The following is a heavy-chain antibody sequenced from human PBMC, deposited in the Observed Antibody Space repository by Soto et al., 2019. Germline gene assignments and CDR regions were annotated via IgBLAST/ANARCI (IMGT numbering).Heavy chain of an antibody. Sequence: QVQLQQWGAGLLKPSETLSLTCAVYGASFSGYYWSWIRHPPGKGLEWIGEINHSGSTNYNPSLKSRVTISVDTSKNQFSLKLSSVTAADSAVYYCARVSVPAARSFDYCGQGTLVTVSS. J-gene: IGHJ4*02. CDR2: INHSGST. V-gene: IGHV4-34*01. CDR3: ARVSVPAARSFDY. CDR1: GASFSGYY. D-gene: IGHD2-2*01.